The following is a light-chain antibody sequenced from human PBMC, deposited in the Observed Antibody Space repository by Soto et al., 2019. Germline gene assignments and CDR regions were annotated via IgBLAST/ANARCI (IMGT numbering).Light chain of an antibody. V-gene: IGLV2-14*03. CDR3: SSYTTSSTYV. CDR1: NRDVSSYNF. Sequence: QSALTQPASVSGSPGQSITISCIGTNRDVSSYNFVSWYQQHPGKAPKLIIFDVSDRPSGVSHRFSGSKSGNTASLTISGLKAEDEADYYCSSYTTSSTYVFGTGTKLTVL. CDR2: DVS. J-gene: IGLJ1*01.